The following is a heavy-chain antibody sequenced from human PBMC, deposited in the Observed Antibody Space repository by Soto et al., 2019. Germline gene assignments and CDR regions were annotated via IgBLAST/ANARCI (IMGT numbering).Heavy chain of an antibody. D-gene: IGHD3-22*01. CDR1: GGSISSYY. CDR2: IYFTGST. CDR3: ARGREYYDSSGYHYYFDY. V-gene: IGHV4-59*01. J-gene: IGHJ4*02. Sequence: PXGTLYLTCTVSGGSISSYYWSWIRQPPGKGLEWIGYIYFTGSTNYNPSLKSRVTISVDTSKIQFSLKLSSVTAADTAVYYCARGREYYDSSGYHYYFDYWGQGTLVTVSS.